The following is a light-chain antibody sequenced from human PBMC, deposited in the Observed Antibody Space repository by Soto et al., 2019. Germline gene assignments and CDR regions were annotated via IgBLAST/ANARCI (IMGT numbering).Light chain of an antibody. CDR2: EVS. V-gene: IGLV2-8*01. CDR1: SSDVGGYNY. CDR3: SSYAGTKHYV. Sequence: QSALTQPPSASGSPGQSVTISCTGTSSDVGGYNYVSWYQQYPGKAPKLMIYEVSKRPSGVPDRFSGSKSGNTASLTVSGLQVADEADYYCSSYAGTKHYVFGTGTKVTVL. J-gene: IGLJ1*01.